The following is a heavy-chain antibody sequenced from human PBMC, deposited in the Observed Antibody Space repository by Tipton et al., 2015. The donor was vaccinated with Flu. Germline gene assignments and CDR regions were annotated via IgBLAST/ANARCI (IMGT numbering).Heavy chain of an antibody. CDR2: IYHSGST. J-gene: IGHJ4*02. V-gene: IGHV4-38-2*02. Sequence: TLSLTCTVSGYSISSGFYWGWIRQPPAKGLEWIGNIYHSGSTFYNPSLKSRVTISVDTSRSQFSLKLSSVTAADTAVYYCARGDGYNFDYWGQGTLVTVSS. CDR1: GYSISSGFY. D-gene: IGHD5-24*01. CDR3: ARGDGYNFDY.